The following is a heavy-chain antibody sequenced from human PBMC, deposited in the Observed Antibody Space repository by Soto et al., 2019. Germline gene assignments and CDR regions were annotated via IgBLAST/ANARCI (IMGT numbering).Heavy chain of an antibody. CDR3: ASDTIFEAGTAFDI. CDR1: GFTFSSYS. V-gene: IGHV3-7*05. J-gene: IGHJ3*02. D-gene: IGHD3-3*01. CDR2: IKQDGSEK. Sequence: EVQLVESGGGLVQPGGSLRLSCAASGFTFSSYSMSWVRQAPGKGLEWVANIKQDGSEKYYVDSVKGRFTISRDNAKNSLYLQMNSLRAEDTAVYYCASDTIFEAGTAFDIWGQGTMVTVSS.